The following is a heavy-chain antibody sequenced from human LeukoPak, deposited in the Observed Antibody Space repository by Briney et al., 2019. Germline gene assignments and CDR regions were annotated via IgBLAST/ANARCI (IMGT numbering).Heavy chain of an antibody. CDR1: GFTFSSYS. Sequence: GGSLRLSCAASGFTFSSYSMNWVRQAPGKGLEWVSSISSSSSYIYYADSVKGRFTISRDNAKNSLYLQMNSLRAEDTAVYYCARELGRIAARPRQNAFDIWGQGTMVTVSS. CDR2: ISSSSSYI. D-gene: IGHD6-6*01. J-gene: IGHJ3*02. CDR3: ARELGRIAARPRQNAFDI. V-gene: IGHV3-21*01.